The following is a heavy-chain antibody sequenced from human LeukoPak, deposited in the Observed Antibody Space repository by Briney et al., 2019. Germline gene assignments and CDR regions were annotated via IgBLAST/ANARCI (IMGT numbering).Heavy chain of an antibody. Sequence: GGSLRLSCAASGFTFSSYAMSWVRQAPGKGLEWVSAISGSGGSTYYADSVKGRFTISRDNSKNTLYLQMNSLRAEDTAVYYCAKEGRSSAVAGSGRIYWGQGTLVTVSS. D-gene: IGHD6-19*01. CDR2: ISGSGGST. J-gene: IGHJ4*02. CDR1: GFTFSSYA. V-gene: IGHV3-23*01. CDR3: AKEGRSSAVAGSGRIY.